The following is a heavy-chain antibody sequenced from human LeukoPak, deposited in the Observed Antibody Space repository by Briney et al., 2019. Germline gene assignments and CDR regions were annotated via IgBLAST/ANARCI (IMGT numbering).Heavy chain of an antibody. V-gene: IGHV3-21*01. CDR3: ARDGYGLDTPMVSTNFDY. CDR2: ISSTTYT. J-gene: IGHJ4*02. CDR1: GFTFSVYS. D-gene: IGHD5-18*01. Sequence: GGSLRLSCAASGFTFSVYSMSWIRQAPEKGLEWVSSISSTTYTYYADSVKGRFTISRDNSKNTLYLQMNSLRPEDTAVYYCARDGYGLDTPMVSTNFDYWGQGTLVTVSS.